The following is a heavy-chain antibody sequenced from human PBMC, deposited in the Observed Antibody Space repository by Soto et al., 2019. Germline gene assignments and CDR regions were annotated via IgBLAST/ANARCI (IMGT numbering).Heavy chain of an antibody. Sequence: ASVKVSCKASGGTFSSYAISWVRQAPGQGLEWMGGIIPIFGTANYAQKFQGRVTITADESTSTAYMELSSLRSEDTAVYYCASGYCSGGSCTRADYYYYGMDVWGQGTTGTVSS. CDR3: ASGYCSGGSCTRADYYYYGMDV. CDR1: GGTFSSYA. J-gene: IGHJ6*02. D-gene: IGHD2-15*01. CDR2: IIPIFGTA. V-gene: IGHV1-69*13.